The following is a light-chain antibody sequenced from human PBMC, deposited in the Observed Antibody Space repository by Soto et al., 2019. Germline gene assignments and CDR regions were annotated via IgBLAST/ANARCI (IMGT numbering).Light chain of an antibody. V-gene: IGLV2-14*01. CDR2: DVS. Sequence: QSALTQPASVSGSPGQSITISCTGTSSDVGGYNYVSWYQQHPGKAPKLMIYDVSNRPSGVSNRFSGSKSGNTASLTISGLQAEDEADYYCSSYTRSTTPYVSETGTKVPVL. J-gene: IGLJ1*01. CDR3: SSYTRSTTPYV. CDR1: SSDVGGYNY.